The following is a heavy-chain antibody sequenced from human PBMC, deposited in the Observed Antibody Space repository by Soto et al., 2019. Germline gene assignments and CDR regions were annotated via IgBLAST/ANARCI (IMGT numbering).Heavy chain of an antibody. D-gene: IGHD3-10*01. CDR2: IFHSLGA. Sequence: SQTLSLTCTVSGGSTTSDYWSWIRQPPGKGLEWLGYIFHSLGAKYNPSLGSRGAISLDTSKSQLSLSLMSVTAADTALDFGVRDRNGSGDYWGQGTLVTFYS. CDR1: GGSTTSDY. V-gene: IGHV4-59*01. CDR3: VRDRNGSGDY. J-gene: IGHJ4*02.